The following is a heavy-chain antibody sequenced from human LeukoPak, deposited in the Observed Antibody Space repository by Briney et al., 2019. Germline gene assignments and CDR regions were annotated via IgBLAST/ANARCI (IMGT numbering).Heavy chain of an antibody. J-gene: IGHJ4*02. D-gene: IGHD2-2*01. CDR3: VRSNIVVVPAANFDY. CDR1: GGSISSSSYY. Sequence: PSETLSLTCTVSGGSISSSSYYWGWIRQPPGKGLEWIGSIYYSGSTYYNPSLKSRVTISVDTSKNQFSLKLSSVTAADTAVYYCVRSNIVVVPAANFDYWGQGPLVTVSS. CDR2: IYYSGST. V-gene: IGHV4-39*01.